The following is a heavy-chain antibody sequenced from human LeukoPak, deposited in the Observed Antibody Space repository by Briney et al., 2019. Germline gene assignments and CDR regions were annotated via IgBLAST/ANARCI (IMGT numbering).Heavy chain of an antibody. CDR2: ISWNSGSI. CDR1: GFTFDDYA. CDR3: AKGKGSSSMWWGFDY. V-gene: IGHV3-9*01. D-gene: IGHD6-6*01. J-gene: IGHJ4*02. Sequence: PGRSLRLSCAASGFTFDDYAMHWVRQAPGKGLEWVSGISWNSGSIGYADSVKGRFTISRDNAKNSLYLQMNSLRAEDTALYYCAKGKGSSSMWWGFDYWGQGTLVTVSS.